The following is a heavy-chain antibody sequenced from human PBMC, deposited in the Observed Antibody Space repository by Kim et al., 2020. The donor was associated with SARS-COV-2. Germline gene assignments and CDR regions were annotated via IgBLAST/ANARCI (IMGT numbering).Heavy chain of an antibody. D-gene: IGHD1-26*01. J-gene: IGHJ6*02. CDR3: ARRGIVGATIYYYGMDV. Sequence: RKSRVTIPVDTSKNQFSLKLSSVTAADTAVYYCARRGIVGATIYYYGMDVWGQGTTVTVSS. V-gene: IGHV4-39*01.